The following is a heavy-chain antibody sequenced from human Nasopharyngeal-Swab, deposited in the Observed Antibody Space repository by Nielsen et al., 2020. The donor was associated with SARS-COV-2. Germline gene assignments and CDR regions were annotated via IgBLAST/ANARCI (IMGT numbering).Heavy chain of an antibody. V-gene: IGHV4-59*11. D-gene: IGHD2-8*02. Sequence: SETLSLTCFVSGASISSQYWTWLRQPPGKGLEWVGYIYDSGVTEYNPSLQSRVTLSVDKSKNQFSLRLSSVSAADTAIYYCARGGAGSHWRYYIDYWGQGTLVTVSS. CDR1: GASISSQY. J-gene: IGHJ4*02. CDR2: IYDSGVT. CDR3: ARGGAGSHWRYYIDY.